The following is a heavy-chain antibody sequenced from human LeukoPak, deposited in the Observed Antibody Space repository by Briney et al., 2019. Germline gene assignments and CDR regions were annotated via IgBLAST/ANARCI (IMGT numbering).Heavy chain of an antibody. D-gene: IGHD3-10*01. CDR2: ISYDGSNK. V-gene: IGHV3-30*18. CDR1: GFTFSSYG. CDR3: AKELWFGELSHGMDV. Sequence: GGSLRLSCAASGFTFSSYGLHWVRQAPGKGLEWVAVISYDGSNKYYADSVKGRFTISRDNSKNALYLQMNSLRAEDTAVYYCAKELWFGELSHGMDVWGQGTTVTVSS. J-gene: IGHJ6*02.